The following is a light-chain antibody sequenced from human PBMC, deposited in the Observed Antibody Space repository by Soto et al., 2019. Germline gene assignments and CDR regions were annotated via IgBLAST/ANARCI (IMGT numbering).Light chain of an antibody. Sequence: EIVMTQSPATLSVPPGGRATLSCRASQSVSSYLAWYQQRPGQPPRLLIYRASISATGIPARFICSGSGTEFSLTISSLQFADFAVYYCQQYSTLPPRYTFGQGTKLEI. CDR1: QSVSSY. CDR2: RAS. V-gene: IGKV3-15*01. J-gene: IGKJ2*01. CDR3: QQYSTLPPRYT.